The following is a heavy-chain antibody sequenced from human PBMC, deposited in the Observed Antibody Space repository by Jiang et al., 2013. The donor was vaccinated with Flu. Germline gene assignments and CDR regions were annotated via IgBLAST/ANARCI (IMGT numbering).Heavy chain of an antibody. Sequence: GLVKPSETLSLTCTVSSGSISRSSYYWGWIRQPPGKGLEWIGSVYYSGSTYYNPSLKSRVTISLDTSKNQFSLKLSSVTAADTAVYYCAKTLEMALYYFDYWGQGTLVTVSS. CDR2: VYYSGST. J-gene: IGHJ4*02. CDR3: AKTLEMALYYFDY. CDR1: SGSISRSSYY. D-gene: IGHD5-24*01. V-gene: IGHV4-39*01.